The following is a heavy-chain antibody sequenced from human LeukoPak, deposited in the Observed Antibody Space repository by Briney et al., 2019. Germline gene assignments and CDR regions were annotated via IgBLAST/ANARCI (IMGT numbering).Heavy chain of an antibody. V-gene: IGHV3-30*03. CDR1: GFTFSSYG. CDR2: ISYDGSNK. CDR3: ASRAIAVANA. D-gene: IGHD6-19*01. J-gene: IGHJ4*02. Sequence: PGRSLRLSCAASGFTFSSYGMHWVRQAPGKGLEWVAVISYDGSNKYYADSVKGRFTISRDNSKNTLYLQMNSLRAEDTAVYYCASRAIAVANARGQGTLV.